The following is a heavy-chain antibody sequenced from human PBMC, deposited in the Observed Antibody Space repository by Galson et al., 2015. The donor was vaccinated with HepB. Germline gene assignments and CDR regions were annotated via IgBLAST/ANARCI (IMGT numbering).Heavy chain of an antibody. V-gene: IGHV4-4*02. J-gene: IGHJ6*02. CDR3: ARIDLGEGYCYYYYGMDV. CDR1: GGSISSSNW. Sequence: ETLSLTCAVSGGSISSSNWWSWVRQPPGKGLEWIGEIYHSGSTNYNPSPKSRVTISVDKSKNQFSLKLSSVTAADTAVYYCARIDLGEGYCYYYYGMDVWGQGTTVTVSS. CDR2: IYHSGST. D-gene: IGHD1-26*01.